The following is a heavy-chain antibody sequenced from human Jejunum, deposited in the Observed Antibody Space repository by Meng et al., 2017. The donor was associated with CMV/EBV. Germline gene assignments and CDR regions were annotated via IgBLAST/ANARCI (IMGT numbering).Heavy chain of an antibody. CDR1: SGSISSYY. J-gene: IGHJ4*02. Sequence: VSSGSISSYYWSWIRQPPGKGLEWIVYIYYSGSTNYYPSLRSRVTISVDTSKNQFSLKLSSVTAADTAVYYCAGSVDDFWSGYFDYWGQGTLVTVSS. V-gene: IGHV4-59*01. CDR3: AGSVDDFWSGYFDY. D-gene: IGHD3-3*01. CDR2: IYYSGST.